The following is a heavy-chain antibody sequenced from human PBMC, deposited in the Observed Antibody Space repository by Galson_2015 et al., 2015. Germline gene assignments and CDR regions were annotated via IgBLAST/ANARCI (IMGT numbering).Heavy chain of an antibody. V-gene: IGHV3-53*01. Sequence: SLRLSCAASGFTVSSNYMSWVRQAPGKGLEWVSVIYSGGSTYYADSVKGRFTISRDNSKNTLYLQMNSLRAEDTAVYYCARDLGYCSGGSCQGYWGQGTLVTVSS. J-gene: IGHJ4*02. CDR1: GFTVSSNY. CDR2: IYSGGST. D-gene: IGHD2-15*01. CDR3: ARDLGYCSGGSCQGY.